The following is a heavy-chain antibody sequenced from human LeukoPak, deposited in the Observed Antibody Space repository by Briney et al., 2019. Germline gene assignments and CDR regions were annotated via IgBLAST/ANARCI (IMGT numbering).Heavy chain of an antibody. J-gene: IGHJ4*02. D-gene: IGHD3-10*01. CDR1: GFTSSSYA. V-gene: IGHV3-23*01. Sequence: GGSLRLSCAASGFTSSSYAMSWVRQAPGKGLEWVSDISGSGGSTYYADSVKGRFTISRDNSKNTLYLQMNSLRAGDTAVYYCAKLDTWRFGELLPYYFDYWGQGTLVTVSS. CDR2: ISGSGGST. CDR3: AKLDTWRFGELLPYYFDY.